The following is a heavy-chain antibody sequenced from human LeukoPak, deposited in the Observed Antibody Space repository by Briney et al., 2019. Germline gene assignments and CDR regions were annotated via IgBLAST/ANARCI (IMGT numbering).Heavy chain of an antibody. CDR1: GFTFSSYW. D-gene: IGHD2-2*01. CDR2: IKQDGSET. CDR3: ARVRTNIVVVPADH. V-gene: IGHV3-7*04. Sequence: GGSLRLSCAASGFTFSSYWMSWVRQAPGKGLEWVANIKQDGSETYYVDSVKGRFTISRDNAKNSLYLQMNSLRAEDTAVYYCARVRTNIVVVPADHWGQGTLVTASS. J-gene: IGHJ5*02.